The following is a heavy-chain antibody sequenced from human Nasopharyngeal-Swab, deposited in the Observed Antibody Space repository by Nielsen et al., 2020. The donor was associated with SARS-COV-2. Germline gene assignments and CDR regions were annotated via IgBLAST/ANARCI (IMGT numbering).Heavy chain of an antibody. J-gene: IGHJ4*02. CDR1: GSTFSSYA. CDR2: ISGSGGST. D-gene: IGHD3-3*01. CDR3: AKGESITIFGVGGTYFDY. Sequence: GESLKISCAASGSTFSSYAMSWVRQAPGKGLEWVSAISGSGGSTYYADSVKGRFTISRDNSKNTLYLQMNSLRAEDTAVYYCAKGESITIFGVGGTYFDYWGQGTLVTVSS. V-gene: IGHV3-23*01.